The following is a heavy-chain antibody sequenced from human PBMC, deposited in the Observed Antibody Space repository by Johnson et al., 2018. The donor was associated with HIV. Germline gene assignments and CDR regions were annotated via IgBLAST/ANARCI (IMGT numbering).Heavy chain of an antibody. CDR3: VKDIGYGGPSDGAFDI. J-gene: IGHJ3*02. Sequence: VQLVESGGGLVQPGGSLRLSCAASGFTFDDYTMHWVRQAPGKGLEWVSLISWDGGSTYYADSVKGRFTISRDSARKSLYLQMNSLTAADTALYYCVKDIGYGGPSDGAFDIWGQGTMVTV. D-gene: IGHD4/OR15-4a*01. CDR1: GFTFDDYT. CDR2: ISWDGGST. V-gene: IGHV3-43*01.